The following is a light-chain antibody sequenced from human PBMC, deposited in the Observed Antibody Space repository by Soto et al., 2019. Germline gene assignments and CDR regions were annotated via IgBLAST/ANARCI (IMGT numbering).Light chain of an antibody. CDR2: EGT. CDR3: SSYAGTYTYV. Sequence: QSALTQPASVSGSPGQSITISCTGTSSDVGSYNLVSWYQQHPGKAPKLMIYEGTKRPSGVSNRFSGSKSGNTASRTISGLQAEDEADYYCSSYAGTYTYVFGTGTKVTVL. V-gene: IGLV2-23*01. CDR1: SSDVGSYNL. J-gene: IGLJ1*01.